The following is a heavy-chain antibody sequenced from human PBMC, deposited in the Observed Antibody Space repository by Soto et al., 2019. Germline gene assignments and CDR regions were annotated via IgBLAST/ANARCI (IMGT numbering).Heavy chain of an antibody. D-gene: IGHD3-10*01. CDR2: ISYDGSNK. J-gene: IGHJ4*02. V-gene: IGHV3-30*03. CDR1: GFPFTAYG. Sequence: QVQMVESGGGVVQPGNSLRLSCAASGFPFTAYGMHWVREGPGKGLEWVAVISYDGSNKFYADSVKGRFTISRDNSKNTLYLQMNSLRPEDTALYYCVGGQYYFDYRGQGTLATVSS. CDR3: VGGQYYFDY.